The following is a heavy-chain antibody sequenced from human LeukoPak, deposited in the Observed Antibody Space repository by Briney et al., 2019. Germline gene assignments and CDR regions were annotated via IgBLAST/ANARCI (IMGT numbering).Heavy chain of an antibody. D-gene: IGHD2-2*01. V-gene: IGHV4-34*01. CDR2: INHSGST. CDR1: GGSFSAYY. Sequence: SESLSLTCGVYGGSFSAYYWNWIRRPPGKGLEWIGEINHSGSTNYNPSLKSRVAISVDTPKNQFSLRLSSVTAADTAVYYCARSSVVESNYYYYGMDVWGQGTTVTVSS. CDR3: ARSSVVESNYYYYGMDV. J-gene: IGHJ6*02.